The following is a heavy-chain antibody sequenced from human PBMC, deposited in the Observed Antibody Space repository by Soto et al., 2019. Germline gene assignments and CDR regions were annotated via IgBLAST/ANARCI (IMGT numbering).Heavy chain of an antibody. CDR3: AKGQGWFGASDY. V-gene: IGHV3-23*01. CDR2: ISGSGGST. CDR1: GFTFSSYA. Sequence: EVQLLESGGGLVQPGGSLRLSCAASGFTFSSYAMRWVRQAPGKGLEWVSAISGSGGSTYYADSVKGRFTISRDNSKNTLYLQMNSLRAEDTAVYYCAKGQGWFGASDYWGQGTLVTVFS. J-gene: IGHJ4*02. D-gene: IGHD3-10*01.